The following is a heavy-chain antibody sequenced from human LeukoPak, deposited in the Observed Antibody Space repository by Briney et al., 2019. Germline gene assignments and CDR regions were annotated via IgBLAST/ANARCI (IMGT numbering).Heavy chain of an antibody. CDR1: GFTFSRYW. J-gene: IGHJ4*02. D-gene: IGHD3-22*01. Sequence: GGSLRLSCAASGFTFSRYWMSWVRQAPGKGLEWVSYISSSGSTIYYADSVKGRFTISRDNAKNSLYLQMNSLRAEDTAVYYCAREGVYYYDSSGNYFDYWGQGTLVTVSS. V-gene: IGHV3-48*03. CDR3: AREGVYYYDSSGNYFDY. CDR2: ISSSGSTI.